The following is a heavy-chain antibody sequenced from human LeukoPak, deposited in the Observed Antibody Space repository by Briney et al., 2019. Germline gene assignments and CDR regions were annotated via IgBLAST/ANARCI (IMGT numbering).Heavy chain of an antibody. Sequence: SETLSLTCTVSGGSISSGDYYWSWIRQPPGKGLEWIGYIYYSGSTYYNPSLKSRVTISVDTSKNQFSLKLSSVTAADTAVYYCARGSSMSTHDFWSGYYLYYFDYWGQGTLVTVSS. D-gene: IGHD3-3*01. CDR1: GGSISSGDYY. CDR2: IYYSGST. J-gene: IGHJ4*02. V-gene: IGHV4-30-4*02. CDR3: ARGSSMSTHDFWSGYYLYYFDY.